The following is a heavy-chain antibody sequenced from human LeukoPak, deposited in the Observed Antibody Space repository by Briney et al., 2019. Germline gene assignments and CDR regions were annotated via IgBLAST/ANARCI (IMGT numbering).Heavy chain of an antibody. Sequence: PSETLSLTCTVSGGSISSSSYYWGWIRQPPGKGLEWIGSIYYSGSTYYNPSLKSRVTISADTSKNQFSLKLSSVTAADTAVYYCARQRPTGFDYWGQGTLVTVSS. J-gene: IGHJ4*02. CDR1: GGSISSSSYY. V-gene: IGHV4-39*01. D-gene: IGHD4-17*01. CDR2: IYYSGST. CDR3: ARQRPTGFDY.